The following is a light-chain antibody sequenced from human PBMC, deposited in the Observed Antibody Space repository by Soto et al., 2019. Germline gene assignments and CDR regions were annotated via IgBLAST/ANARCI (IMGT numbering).Light chain of an antibody. J-gene: IGKJ1*01. V-gene: IGKV3-11*01. Sequence: EIVFTQSPGTLSLSPGERGTLSCRASQSVSSYVGWYQQKHGQAPRILIYDASNRDTGIPARFSGSGSGTDFTLSISRLEPEDFSVYYCQQRSNWLWTFGQGTKVDIK. CDR1: QSVSSY. CDR3: QQRSNWLWT. CDR2: DAS.